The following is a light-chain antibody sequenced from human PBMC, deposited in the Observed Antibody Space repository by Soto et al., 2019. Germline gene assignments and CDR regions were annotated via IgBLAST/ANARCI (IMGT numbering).Light chain of an antibody. CDR2: GAS. V-gene: IGKV3-15*01. Sequence: EILMTQSPATLSVSPGERATLSCRASQSVSSNLAWYQQKPGQAPRLLIYGASNRATGIPARFSGSGSGTEFTLTISSLQSEDLAVYYCQHYNNWPYTFGQGTKLEIK. J-gene: IGKJ2*01. CDR1: QSVSSN. CDR3: QHYNNWPYT.